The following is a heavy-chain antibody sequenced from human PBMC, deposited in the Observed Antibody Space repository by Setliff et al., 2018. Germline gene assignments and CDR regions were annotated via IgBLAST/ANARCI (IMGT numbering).Heavy chain of an antibody. J-gene: IGHJ4*02. V-gene: IGHV1-18*01. Sequence: ASVKVSCKASGYTFSHSGITWVRQAPGQGLEWMGWISAYTGNTNYAQKLQGKVTMTTDASASTAYMELRSLRSDDTAVYYCSRLVRYCTTTSCQRLSGDEYWGQGTLVTVSS. CDR3: SRLVRYCTTTSCQRLSGDEY. CDR2: ISAYTGNT. D-gene: IGHD2-2*01. CDR1: GYTFSHSG.